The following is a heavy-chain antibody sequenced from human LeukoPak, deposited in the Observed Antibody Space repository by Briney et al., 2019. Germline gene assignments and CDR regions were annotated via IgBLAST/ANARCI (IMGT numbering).Heavy chain of an antibody. CDR2: IWYDGSNK. CDR3: VKGGGYDSSGYYHDY. D-gene: IGHD3-22*01. J-gene: IGHJ4*02. Sequence: PGGSLRLSCAASGFTFSSYGMHWVRQAPGKGLEWVAVIWYDGSNKYYADSVKGRFTISRDNSKNTLYLQMNSLRAEDTAVYYCVKGGGYDSSGYYHDYWGQGTLVTVSS. V-gene: IGHV3-33*06. CDR1: GFTFSSYG.